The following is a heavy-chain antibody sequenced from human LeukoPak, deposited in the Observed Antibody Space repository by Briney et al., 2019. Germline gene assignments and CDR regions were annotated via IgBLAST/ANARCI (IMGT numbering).Heavy chain of an antibody. Sequence: TGGSLRLSCAASGLSFSSYWMAWVRQAPGKGLEWVANIKEDGSRQYYVDSVKGRFTISRDNAKNSLYLQMNSLRAEDTAVYRCARIHDYGELGVWFDPWGQGTLVTVSA. D-gene: IGHD4-17*01. CDR3: ARIHDYGELGVWFDP. CDR1: GLSFSSYW. J-gene: IGHJ5*02. V-gene: IGHV3-7*01. CDR2: IKEDGSRQ.